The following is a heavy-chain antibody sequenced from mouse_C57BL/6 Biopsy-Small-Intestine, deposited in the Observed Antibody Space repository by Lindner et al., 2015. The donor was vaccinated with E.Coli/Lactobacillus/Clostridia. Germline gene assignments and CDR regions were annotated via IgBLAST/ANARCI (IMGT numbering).Heavy chain of an antibody. D-gene: IGHD1-1*01. CDR3: ARNYGGRGYFDV. J-gene: IGHJ1*03. V-gene: IGHV1-31*01. CDR1: GYSFTGYY. Sequence: VQLQESGPELVKPGASVKISCKASGYSFTGYYIHWVKQSHGNILDWIGFIYPYNGVSSYNQNFKGRATLTVDKSSSTPYMELRSLTSEDPAVYYCARNYGGRGYFDVWGTGTTVTVSS. CDR2: IYPYNGVS.